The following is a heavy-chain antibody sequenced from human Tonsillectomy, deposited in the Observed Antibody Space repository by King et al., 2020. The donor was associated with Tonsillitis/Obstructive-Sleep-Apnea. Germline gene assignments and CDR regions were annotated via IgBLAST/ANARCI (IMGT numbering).Heavy chain of an antibody. Sequence: QLVQSGAEVKKPGASVKVSCKASGYTFTTYGISWVRQAPGQGLEWMGWISAYNGDTNYAQKIQDRVTMTTDTSTSTAYMEVRSLRSEDTAVYYCARDSRSHYYDTSGYYTFEYWGQGTLVTVSS. D-gene: IGHD3-22*01. J-gene: IGHJ4*02. CDR3: ARDSRSHYYDTSGYYTFEY. V-gene: IGHV1-18*01. CDR2: ISAYNGDT. CDR1: GYTFTTYG.